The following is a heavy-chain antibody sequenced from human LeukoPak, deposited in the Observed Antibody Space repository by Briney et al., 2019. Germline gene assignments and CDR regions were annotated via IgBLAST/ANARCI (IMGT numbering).Heavy chain of an antibody. V-gene: IGHV3-33*01. Sequence: PGGSLRLSCAASGFTFSSYGMHWVRQAPGKGLEWVAVIWYDGSNKYYADSVKGRFTISRDNSKNTLYLQMNSLRAEDTAVYYCAGDLSLWFGFFDYWGQGTLVTVSS. J-gene: IGHJ4*02. CDR1: GFTFSSYG. D-gene: IGHD3-10*01. CDR3: AGDLSLWFGFFDY. CDR2: IWYDGSNK.